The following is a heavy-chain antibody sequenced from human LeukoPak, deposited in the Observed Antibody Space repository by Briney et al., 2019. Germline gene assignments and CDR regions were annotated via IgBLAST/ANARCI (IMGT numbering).Heavy chain of an antibody. V-gene: IGHV3-30*18. CDR1: GFTFSSYG. J-gene: IGHJ4*02. D-gene: IGHD6-13*01. Sequence: GGSLRLSCAASGFTFSSYGVHWVRQAPGKGLEWVAVISYDGSNKYYADSVKGRFTISRDNSKNTLYLQMNSLRAEDTAVYYCAKGSGSSWYMDYFDYWGQGTLVTVSS. CDR3: AKGSGSSWYMDYFDY. CDR2: ISYDGSNK.